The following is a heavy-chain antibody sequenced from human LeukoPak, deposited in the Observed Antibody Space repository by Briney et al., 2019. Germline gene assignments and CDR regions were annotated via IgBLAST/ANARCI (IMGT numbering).Heavy chain of an antibody. D-gene: IGHD5-18*01. V-gene: IGHV3-30-3*01. Sequence: GGSLRLSCAASGFTFSSYAMHWVRQAPGKGLEWVAVISYDGNNKYYADSVKGRFIISRDNSKNTLYLQMNSLRPEDTTVYYCARDPKGGFSYGWGALDIWGQGTMVTVSS. CDR1: GFTFSSYA. CDR3: ARDPKGGFSYGWGALDI. J-gene: IGHJ3*02. CDR2: ISYDGNNK.